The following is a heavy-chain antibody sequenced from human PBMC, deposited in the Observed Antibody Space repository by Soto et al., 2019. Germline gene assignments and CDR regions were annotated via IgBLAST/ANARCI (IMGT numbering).Heavy chain of an antibody. CDR1: GYSLSTKGVG. V-gene: IGHV2-5*01. CDR3: AHSPLNISASHGGFGP. Sequence: QIFTLTGTLKGYSLSTKGVGVGWIRQPPGNALEWLALIYWNDDKRYSPSLKSRLTITKDTSKNQVVLTITNMDPVDTATYYCAHSPLNISASHGGFGPWGQGSLVIVTS. D-gene: IGHD3-9*01. CDR2: IYWNDDK. J-gene: IGHJ5*02.